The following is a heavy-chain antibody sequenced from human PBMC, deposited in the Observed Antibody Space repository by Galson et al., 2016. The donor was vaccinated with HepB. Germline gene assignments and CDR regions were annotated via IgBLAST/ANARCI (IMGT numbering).Heavy chain of an antibody. V-gene: IGHV3-53*01. D-gene: IGHD6-13*01. J-gene: IGHJ4*02. CDR1: GLNVRLKY. CDR2: IYSDGGT. CDR3: ARARYEDSTSWYLDS. Sequence: SLRLSYAASGLNVRLKYMIWVRQAPGTPLNCDSIIYSDGGTYYAASVMGRFTISRDNSKDTVYLQMNSLRAEDTAVYYCARARYEDSTSWYLDSWGQGTLVTVSS.